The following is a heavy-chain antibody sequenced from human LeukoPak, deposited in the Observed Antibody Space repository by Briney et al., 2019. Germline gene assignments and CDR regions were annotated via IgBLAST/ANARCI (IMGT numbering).Heavy chain of an antibody. J-gene: IGHJ4*02. CDR3: ARDQGLVENYFDY. CDR1: GGSISSYY. Sequence: SETLSLTCTVSGGSISSYYWSWIRQPPGKGLEWIGYIYYSGSTNYNPSLKSRVTISVDTSKNQFSLKLSSVTAADTAVYYCARDQGLVENYFDYWGQGTLVTVSS. D-gene: IGHD6-19*01. CDR2: IYYSGST. V-gene: IGHV4-59*12.